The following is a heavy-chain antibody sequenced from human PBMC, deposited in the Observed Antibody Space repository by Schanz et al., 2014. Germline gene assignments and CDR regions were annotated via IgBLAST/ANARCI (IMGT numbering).Heavy chain of an antibody. Sequence: QVQLIQSGAEEKKPGASVKVSCTASGYTFSNDDINWVRQAIGQGPEWMGWMQPDSGKTHYAEKFQGRVAMTTDTSTGTAYMELRSLRSDDTAVYYCARDRRRYCSTASCLHDNWFDPWGQGTLVIVSS. CDR1: GYTFSNDD. D-gene: IGHD2-2*01. V-gene: IGHV1-8*01. J-gene: IGHJ5*02. CDR3: ARDRRRYCSTASCLHDNWFDP. CDR2: MQPDSGKT.